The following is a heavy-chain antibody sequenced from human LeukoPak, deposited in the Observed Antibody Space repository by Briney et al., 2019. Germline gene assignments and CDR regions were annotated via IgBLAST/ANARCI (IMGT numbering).Heavy chain of an antibody. CDR3: ARQTGYSTWNGMDV. D-gene: IGHD6-13*01. V-gene: IGHV3-30-3*01. J-gene: IGHJ6*02. Sequence: PGRSLRLSCAASGFTFSSYAMHWVGQAPGKGLEWVAVISYDGSNKYYADSVKGRFTISRDNSKNTLYLQMNSLRAEDTAVYYCARQTGYSTWNGMDVWGQGTTVTVSS. CDR2: ISYDGSNK. CDR1: GFTFSSYA.